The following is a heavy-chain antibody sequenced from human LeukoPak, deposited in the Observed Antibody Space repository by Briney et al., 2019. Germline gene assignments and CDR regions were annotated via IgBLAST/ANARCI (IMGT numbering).Heavy chain of an antibody. CDR2: INHSGST. D-gene: IGHD6-13*01. Sequence: SETLSLTCAVYGGSFSGYYWSWIRQPPGKGLEWIGEINHSGSTNYNPSLKSRVTISVDTSKNQLSLKLSSVTAADTAVYYCARSLRVSSSDYWGQGTLVTVSS. V-gene: IGHV4-34*01. J-gene: IGHJ4*02. CDR3: ARSLRVSSSDY. CDR1: GGSFSGYY.